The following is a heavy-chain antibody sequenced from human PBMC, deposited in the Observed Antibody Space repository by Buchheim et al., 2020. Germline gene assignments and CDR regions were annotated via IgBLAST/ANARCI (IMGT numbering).Heavy chain of an antibody. V-gene: IGHV3-30*18. Sequence: QVQLVESGGGVVQPGRSLRLSCAASGFTFSSYGMHWVRQAPGKGLEWVAVISYDGSNKYYADSVKGRFTISRDNSKNTLYLQMNSLRAEDTAVYYCAKGEVVYSSGWGFDYWGQGTL. CDR1: GFTFSSYG. CDR3: AKGEVVYSSGWGFDY. D-gene: IGHD6-19*01. J-gene: IGHJ4*02. CDR2: ISYDGSNK.